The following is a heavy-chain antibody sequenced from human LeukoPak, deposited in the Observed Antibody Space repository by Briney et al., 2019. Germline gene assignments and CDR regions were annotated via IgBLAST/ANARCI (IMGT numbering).Heavy chain of an antibody. J-gene: IGHJ4*02. V-gene: IGHV3-30*04. CDR1: GFTFSSYA. D-gene: IGHD6-19*01. CDR2: ISYDGSNK. CDR3: ARDRSSSGWYSFPSDY. Sequence: PGRSLRLSCAASGFTFSSYAMHWVRQAPGKGLEWVAVISYDGSNKYYADSVKGRFTISRDNAKNSLYLQTNSLRAEDTAVYYCARDRSSSGWYSFPSDYWGQGTLVTVSS.